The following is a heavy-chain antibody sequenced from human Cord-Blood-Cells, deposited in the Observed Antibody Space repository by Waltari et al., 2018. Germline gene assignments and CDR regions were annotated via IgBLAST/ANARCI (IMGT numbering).Heavy chain of an antibody. CDR2: IYSGGST. D-gene: IGHD1-26*01. CDR1: RFTVRSHH. CDR3: ARDGRGNAFDI. J-gene: IGHJ3*02. V-gene: IGHV3-53*01. Sequence: EVQLVESGGCLIQPVGSLGPSCAAARFTVRSHHMSWVRQAPGKGLECVSVIYSGGSTYYADSVKGRFTISRDNSKNTLYLQMNSLRAEDTAVYYCARDGRGNAFDIWGQGTMVTVSS.